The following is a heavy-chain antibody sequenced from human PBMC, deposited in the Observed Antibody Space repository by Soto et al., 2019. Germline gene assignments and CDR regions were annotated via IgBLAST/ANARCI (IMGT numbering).Heavy chain of an antibody. J-gene: IGHJ4*02. Sequence: PSVTLSLTCTVSGGSISSGGYYWSWIRQHPGKGLEWIGYIYYSGSTYYNPSLKSRVTISVDTSKNQFSLKLSSVTAADTAVYYCARDLNSSSWPYFDYRGQGTLVTVSS. CDR3: ARDLNSSSWPYFDY. V-gene: IGHV4-31*03. CDR2: IYYSGST. D-gene: IGHD6-13*01. CDR1: GGSISSGGYY.